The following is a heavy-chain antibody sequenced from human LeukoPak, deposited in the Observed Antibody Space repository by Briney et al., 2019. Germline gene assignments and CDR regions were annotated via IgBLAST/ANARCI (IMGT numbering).Heavy chain of an antibody. CDR2: IYSGGST. CDR3: ARGEFWFDP. V-gene: IGHV3-66*01. J-gene: IGHJ5*02. D-gene: IGHD2-21*01. CDR1: GFTFSSYG. Sequence: GRSLRLSCAASGFTFSSYGMSWVRQAPGKGLEWVSAIYSGGSTYYADSVKGRFTISRDNSKDTLYLQMNSLRAEDTAVYYCARGEFWFDPWGQGTLVTVSS.